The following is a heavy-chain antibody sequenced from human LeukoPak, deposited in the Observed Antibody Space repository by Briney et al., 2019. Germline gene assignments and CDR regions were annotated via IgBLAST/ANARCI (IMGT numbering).Heavy chain of an antibody. CDR3: GRGPKADGPHHDMDV. V-gene: IGHV1-18*01. CDR1: GYTFTSYG. CDR2: ISAYSGDT. D-gene: IGHD2-8*01. Sequence: ASVKVSCKASGYTFTSYGISWVRQAPGQGLEWMGWISAYSGDTNYAQKFQGRATMTTDTSTSTAYMELRSLSSDDTAVYYCGRGPKADGPHHDMDVWGRGTTVTVSS. J-gene: IGHJ6*02.